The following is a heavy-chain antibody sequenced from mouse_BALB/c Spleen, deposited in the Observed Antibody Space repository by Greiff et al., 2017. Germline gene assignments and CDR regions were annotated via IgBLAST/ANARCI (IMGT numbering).Heavy chain of an antibody. CDR3: ARDDDY. J-gene: IGHJ2*01. CDR2: ILPGSGST. V-gene: IGHV1-9*01. CDR1: GYTFSSYW. Sequence: QVQLQQSGAELMKPGASVKISCKATGYTFSSYWIEWVKQRPGHGLEWIGEILPGSGSTNYIEKFKGKATFTADTSSNTAYMQLSSLTSEDSAVYYCARDDDYWGQGTTLTVSS.